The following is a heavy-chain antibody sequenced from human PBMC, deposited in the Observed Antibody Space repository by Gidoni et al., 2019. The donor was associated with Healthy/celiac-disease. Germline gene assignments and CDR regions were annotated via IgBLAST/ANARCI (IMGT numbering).Heavy chain of an antibody. J-gene: IGHJ5*02. CDR2: IYQRWST. D-gene: IGHD4-17*01. Sequence: VQLQESGPGLVKPSETLSLTCAVSGYSISSGYYLGWLRQPPGKGLEWIGSIYQRWSTYYNPSLKSRGTISVDTSKNQFSLKLSSVTAADTAVYYCASDRAYGDGHEGWFDPWGQGTLVTVSS. CDR1: GYSISSGYY. V-gene: IGHV4-38-2*01. CDR3: ASDRAYGDGHEGWFDP.